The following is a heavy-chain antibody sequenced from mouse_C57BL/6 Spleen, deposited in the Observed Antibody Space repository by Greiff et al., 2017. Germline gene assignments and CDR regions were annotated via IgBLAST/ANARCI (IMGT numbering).Heavy chain of an antibody. CDR3: TTKVVATSYYFDY. V-gene: IGHV14-4*01. CDR1: GFNIKDDY. J-gene: IGHJ2*01. Sequence: EVQLQQSGAELVRPGASVKLSCTASGFNIKDDYMHWVKQRPEQGLEWIGWIDPENGDTEYASQFQGKATITADTSSTTAYLQLSSLTSEDTAVYYCTTKVVATSYYFDYWGQGTTLTVSS. CDR2: IDPENGDT. D-gene: IGHD1-1*01.